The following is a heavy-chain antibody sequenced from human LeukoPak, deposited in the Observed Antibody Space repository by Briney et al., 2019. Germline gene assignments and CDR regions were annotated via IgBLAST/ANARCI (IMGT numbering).Heavy chain of an antibody. V-gene: IGHV4-61*02. D-gene: IGHD5-12*01. CDR2: IYTSGST. CDR3: ARDTPWLSKRGYNGFDP. J-gene: IGHJ5*02. CDR1: GGSISSGSYY. Sequence: SETLSLTCTVSGGSISSGSYYWSWIRQPAGKGLEWIGRIYTSGSTNYNPSLKSRVTISVDTSKNQFSLKLSSVTAADTAVYYCARDTPWLSKRGYNGFDPWGQGTLVTVSS.